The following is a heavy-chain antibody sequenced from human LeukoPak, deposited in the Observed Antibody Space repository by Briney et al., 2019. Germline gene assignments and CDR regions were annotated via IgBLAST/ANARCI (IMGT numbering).Heavy chain of an antibody. CDR2: IYSGGST. CDR3: ARDRNSDHTYYGMDV. J-gene: IGHJ6*02. CDR1: GCTVSSNY. V-gene: IGHV3-53*01. D-gene: IGHD3-10*01. Sequence: GWSLRLSCAVSGCTVSSNYMRWVRQAPGKGLEGVSVIYSGGSTYYADSVKGRFTISRDNSKNTLYLQMNSLRAEDTAVYYCARDRNSDHTYYGMDVWGQGTTVTVSS.